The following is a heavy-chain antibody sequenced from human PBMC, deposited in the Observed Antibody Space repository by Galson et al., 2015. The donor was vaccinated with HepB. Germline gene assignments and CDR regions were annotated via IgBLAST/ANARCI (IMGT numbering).Heavy chain of an antibody. J-gene: IGHJ4*02. CDR1: GFTFHNAW. CDR2: ITDDGTT. Sequence: SLRLSCADSGFTFHNAWMTWARQAPGKGLEWVGRITDDGTTDYAAPVKGRFTISRDDSKNTLYLEMNSLKTEDTAVYYCTRGGGYNFGSDYWGQGTLVTVSS. D-gene: IGHD5-18*01. V-gene: IGHV3-15*01. CDR3: TRGGGYNFGSDY.